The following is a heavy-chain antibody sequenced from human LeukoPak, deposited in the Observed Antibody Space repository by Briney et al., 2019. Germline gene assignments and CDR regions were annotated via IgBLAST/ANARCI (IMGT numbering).Heavy chain of an antibody. Sequence: PGGSLRLSCAASGLTVSSHAMSGLRQAPGKGLDWVSSISISGGTTYYADSVKGRFTISRDNSRNTLYLQMNSLRVDDTAVYYCAKAFGGAVAGYFDYWGQGTPVTVSS. CDR1: GLTVSSHA. V-gene: IGHV3-23*01. CDR2: ISISGGTT. J-gene: IGHJ4*02. CDR3: AKAFGGAVAGYFDY. D-gene: IGHD6-19*01.